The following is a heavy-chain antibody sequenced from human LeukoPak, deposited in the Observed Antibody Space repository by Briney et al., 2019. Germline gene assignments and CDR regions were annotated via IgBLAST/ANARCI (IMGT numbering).Heavy chain of an antibody. Sequence: SVKVSCMASRGTFRSYAISWVRQAPAQGREWMGGIIPIFGTANYAQKFQGRATITADQSTSTAYMELSSLRSEDTGVYYCAGLYSCSIDYWGKGTLVTVS. J-gene: IGHJ4*02. V-gene: IGHV1-69*13. CDR1: RGTFRSYA. D-gene: IGHD5-12*01. CDR3: AGLYSCSIDY. CDR2: IIPIFGTA.